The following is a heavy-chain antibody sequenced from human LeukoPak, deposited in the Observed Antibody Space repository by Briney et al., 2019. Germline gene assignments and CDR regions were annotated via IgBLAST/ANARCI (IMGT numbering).Heavy chain of an antibody. D-gene: IGHD2-15*01. J-gene: IGHJ4*02. V-gene: IGHV3-23*01. CDR3: AKRSLTYCSGGSCDGGFDY. CDR1: GFTFSAYA. Sequence: GGSLRLSCAASGFTFSAYAMGWVRQAPGKGLEWVSGISGSGISCSADSTYYADSVKGRFTISRDNSKNTLYLQMNSLRAEDTAVYYCAKRSLTYCSGGSCDGGFDYWGQGTLVTVSS. CDR2: ISGSGISCSADST.